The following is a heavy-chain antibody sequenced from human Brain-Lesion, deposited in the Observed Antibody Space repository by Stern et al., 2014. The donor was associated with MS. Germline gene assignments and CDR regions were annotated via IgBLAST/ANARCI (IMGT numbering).Heavy chain of an antibody. D-gene: IGHD4-17*01. CDR3: AEGGSYGFVY. CDR1: GNTFTNRY. CDR2: ITPFTGNT. Sequence: QVQLMQSGAEVKKTGSSVKVSCQASGNTFTNRYLHWVRQAPGQALEWMVWITPFTGNTNYAQNFQDRVTITMDRSMSTAYMDLSSLRSDDTAIYFCAEGGSYGFVYWGQGTLVTVSS. V-gene: IGHV1-45*02. J-gene: IGHJ4*02.